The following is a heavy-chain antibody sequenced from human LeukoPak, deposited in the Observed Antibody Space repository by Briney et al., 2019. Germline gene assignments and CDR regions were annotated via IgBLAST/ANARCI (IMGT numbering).Heavy chain of an antibody. CDR2: ITGSGTNT. J-gene: IGHJ5*02. CDR1: GFTFSSYA. V-gene: IGHV3-23*01. D-gene: IGHD3-16*01. CDR3: AQSRGGWFDP. Sequence: GGSLRLSCAASGFTFSSYAMGWVRQGPGKGLDWVSTITGSGTNTYYADSVKGRFTISRHNSKNTLYLQMNSLRAEDTAIYYCAQSRGGWFDPWGQGTLVTVSS.